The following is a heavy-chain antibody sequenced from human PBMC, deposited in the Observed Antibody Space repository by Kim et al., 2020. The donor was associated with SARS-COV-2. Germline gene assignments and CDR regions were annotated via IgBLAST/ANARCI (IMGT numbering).Heavy chain of an antibody. CDR1: GGTFSSYA. D-gene: IGHD1-26*01. Sequence: SVKVSCKASGGTFSSYAISWVRQAPGQGLEWMGGIIPIFGTANYAQKFQGRVTITADESTSTAYMELSSLRSEDTAVYYCARDSRTPPNLIVGATLYYYGMDVWGQGTTVTVSS. V-gene: IGHV1-69*13. J-gene: IGHJ6*02. CDR3: ARDSRTPPNLIVGATLYYYGMDV. CDR2: IIPIFGTA.